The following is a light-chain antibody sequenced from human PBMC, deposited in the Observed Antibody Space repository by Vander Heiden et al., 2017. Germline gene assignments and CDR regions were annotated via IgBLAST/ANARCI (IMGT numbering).Light chain of an antibody. Sequence: QSALTPPPSPSGSLRPSATISCPGTSSYVGAYDYVSWYQHHPGKAPKLMISEVTKRPSGVPDRFSGSKSGNTASLTVSGLQAEDEAEYFCSSYAGSNNLMIFGGGTKLTVL. CDR1: SSYVGAYDY. V-gene: IGLV2-8*01. CDR2: EVT. CDR3: SSYAGSNNLMI. J-gene: IGLJ2*01.